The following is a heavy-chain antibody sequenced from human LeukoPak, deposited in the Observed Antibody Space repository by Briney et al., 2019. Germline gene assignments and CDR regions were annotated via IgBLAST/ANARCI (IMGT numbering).Heavy chain of an antibody. CDR3: ARDEDIFDY. CDR2: ISTSGTDV. CDR1: GFTFDDYG. V-gene: IGHV3-48*03. Sequence: PGGSLRLSCAASGFTFDDYGMSWVRHAPGKGLEWLSYISTSGTDVKYAGSVKGRFTISRDNAKNSLYPQMNSLRADDTGVYYCARDEDIFDYWGQGTLVTVSS. J-gene: IGHJ4*02.